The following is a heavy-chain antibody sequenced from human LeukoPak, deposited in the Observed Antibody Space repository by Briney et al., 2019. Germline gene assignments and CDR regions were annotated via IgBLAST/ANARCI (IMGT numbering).Heavy chain of an antibody. D-gene: IGHD6-6*01. CDR3: AKDARGYSSSFGYFDY. CDR2: ISWNSGSI. J-gene: IGHJ4*02. CDR1: GFTFSDYY. Sequence: GGSLRLSCAASGFTFSDYYMSWIRQAPGKGLEWVSGISWNSGSIGYADPVKGRFTISRDNAKNSLYLQMNSLRAEDTALYYCAKDARGYSSSFGYFDYWGQGTLVTVSS. V-gene: IGHV3-9*01.